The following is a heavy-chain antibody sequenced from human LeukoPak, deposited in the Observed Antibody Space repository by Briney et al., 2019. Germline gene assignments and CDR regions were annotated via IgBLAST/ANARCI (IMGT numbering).Heavy chain of an antibody. V-gene: IGHV4-39*01. CDR3: ARSLGVIYTVGGFDP. D-gene: IGHD3-3*01. Sequence: SETLSLTCTVSSGSIISDTYYWGWIRQPPGKGLEWIGSIYYTGGSYYNMSPKSRLTMSVDTSKNQFSLKVTSVTAADTAVYYCARSLGVIYTVGGFDPWGQGTLVTVSS. CDR2: IYYTGGS. CDR1: SGSIISDTYY. J-gene: IGHJ5*02.